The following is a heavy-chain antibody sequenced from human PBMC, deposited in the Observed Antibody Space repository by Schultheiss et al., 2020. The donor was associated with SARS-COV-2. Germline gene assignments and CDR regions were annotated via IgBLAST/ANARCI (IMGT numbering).Heavy chain of an antibody. CDR2: IYSGGST. V-gene: IGHV3-66*02. CDR1: GFSLSTYP. J-gene: IGHJ4*02. D-gene: IGHD3-10*01. CDR3: VGDGSGNLIDY. Sequence: GESLKISCAPSGFSLSTYPMHWVRQAPGKGLEWVSVIYSGGSTYYADSVKGRFTISRDNSKNTLYLQMNSLRAEDTAVYYCVGDGSGNLIDYWGQGTLVTVSS.